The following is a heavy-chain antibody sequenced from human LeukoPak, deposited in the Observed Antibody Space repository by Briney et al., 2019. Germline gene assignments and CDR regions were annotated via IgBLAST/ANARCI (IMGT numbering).Heavy chain of an antibody. CDR2: IYYSGST. V-gene: IGHV4-39*01. Sequence: SETLSLTCTVSGGSISSSSYYWGWIRQPPGKGLEWIGSIYYSGSTYYNPSLKSRVTISVDTSKNQFSLKLSSVTAADTAVYYCARRPQQLSWSPLGQGTLVTVSS. J-gene: IGHJ5*02. CDR3: ARRPQQLSWSP. CDR1: GGSISSSSYY. D-gene: IGHD6-13*01.